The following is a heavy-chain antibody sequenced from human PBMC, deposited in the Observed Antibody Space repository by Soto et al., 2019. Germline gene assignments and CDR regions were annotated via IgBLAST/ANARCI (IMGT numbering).Heavy chain of an antibody. CDR3: ARVALGDFWSGYYFDY. CDR1: GGSISSGGYS. D-gene: IGHD3-3*01. J-gene: IGHJ4*02. V-gene: IGHV4-30-2*01. CDR2: IYHSGST. Sequence: SETLSLTCAVSGGSISSGGYSWSWIRQPPGKGLEWIGYIYHSGSTYYNPSLKSRVTISVDRPKNQFSLKLSSVTAADTAVYYCARVALGDFWSGYYFDYWGQGTLVTVSS.